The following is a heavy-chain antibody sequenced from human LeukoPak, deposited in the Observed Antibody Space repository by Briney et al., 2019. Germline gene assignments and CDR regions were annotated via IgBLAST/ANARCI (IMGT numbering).Heavy chain of an antibody. J-gene: IGHJ4*02. CDR3: AKRGTYYYDRSGYYFDY. CDR2: LSGSGGST. CDR1: GFTFSSYA. D-gene: IGHD3-22*01. V-gene: IGHV3-23*01. Sequence: GGSLRLSCAASGFTFSSYAMSWVRQALAKGLEWVSSLSGSGGSTNYADSVKGRFTISRDNSKNTLYLQMNSLRAEDTAVYYCAKRGTYYYDRSGYYFDYWGQGTLVTVSS.